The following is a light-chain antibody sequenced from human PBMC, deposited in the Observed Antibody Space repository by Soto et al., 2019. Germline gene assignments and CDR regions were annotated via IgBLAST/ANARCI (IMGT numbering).Light chain of an antibody. Sequence: IQLTQSPSSLSASVGDRVTISCRASQGNNSFVAWYQQKSGKAPKLLIYAASTLQSGVPSRFSGSGSGTDFTLTISSLQPEDFATYYCQQSYSTPRTFGQGTKVEIK. CDR2: AAS. V-gene: IGKV1-9*01. CDR3: QQSYSTPRT. CDR1: QGNNSF. J-gene: IGKJ1*01.